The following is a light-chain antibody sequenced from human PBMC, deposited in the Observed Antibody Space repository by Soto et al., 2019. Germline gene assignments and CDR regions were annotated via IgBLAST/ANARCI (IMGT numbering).Light chain of an antibody. CDR1: QSISSW. Sequence: DIQMTQSPSTLSASVGDRVTITCRASQSISSWLAWYQQKPGKAPRLLIYKASNLESGVPSRFSGSGSGTEFTLTISSLQPDDSATYYCQQYNDIWTFGQGTKVEIK. V-gene: IGKV1-5*03. CDR3: QQYNDIWT. CDR2: KAS. J-gene: IGKJ1*01.